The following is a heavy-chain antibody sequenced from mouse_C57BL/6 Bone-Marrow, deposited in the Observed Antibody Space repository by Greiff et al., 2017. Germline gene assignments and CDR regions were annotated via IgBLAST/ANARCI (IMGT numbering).Heavy chain of an antibody. Sequence: DVMLVESGGGLVKPGGSLKLSCAASGFTFSSYAMSWVRQTPEKRLEWVATISDGGSYTYYPDNVKGRFTISRDNAKNNLYLQMSHLKSEDTAMYYCAREYYGSSSYYFGYWGQGTTLTVSS. CDR1: GFTFSSYA. J-gene: IGHJ2*01. D-gene: IGHD1-1*01. CDR3: AREYYGSSSYYFGY. CDR2: ISDGGSYT. V-gene: IGHV5-4*01.